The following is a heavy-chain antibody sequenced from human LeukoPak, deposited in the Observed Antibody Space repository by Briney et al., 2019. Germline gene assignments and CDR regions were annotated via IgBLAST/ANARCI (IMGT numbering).Heavy chain of an antibody. CDR1: GFTFSSYD. Sequence: PGGSLRLSCAASGFTFSSYDMHWVRQAPGKGLEWVAVISYDGSNKYYADSVKGRFTISRDNSKNTLYLQMNSLRAEDTAVYYCAKLRRDWLIPLGAFDIWGQGTMVTVSS. CDR2: ISYDGSNK. D-gene: IGHD3-9*01. J-gene: IGHJ3*02. V-gene: IGHV3-30*18. CDR3: AKLRRDWLIPLGAFDI.